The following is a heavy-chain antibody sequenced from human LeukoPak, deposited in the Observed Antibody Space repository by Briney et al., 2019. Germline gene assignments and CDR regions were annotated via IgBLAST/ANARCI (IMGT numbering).Heavy chain of an antibody. CDR3: ASTRSGSYYYSAVY. CDR2: ISAYNGNT. J-gene: IGHJ4*02. CDR1: GYTFTSYG. Sequence: ASVKVSCKASGYTFTSYGISWVRQAPGQGLEWMGWISAYNGNTNYAQKLQGRVTMTTDTSTSTAYMELRSLRSDDTAVYYCASTRSGSYYYSAVYWGQGTLVTVSS. D-gene: IGHD1-26*01. V-gene: IGHV1-18*01.